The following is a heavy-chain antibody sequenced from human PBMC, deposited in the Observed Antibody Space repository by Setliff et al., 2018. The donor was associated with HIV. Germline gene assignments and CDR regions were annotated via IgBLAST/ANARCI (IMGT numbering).Heavy chain of an antibody. J-gene: IGHJ4*02. CDR3: ARGIRFGDLVPPYFDY. V-gene: IGHV4-38-2*02. D-gene: IGHD3-10*01. CDR2: IYARGST. CDR1: GYFISNGYY. Sequence: PSETLSLTCSVSGYFISNGYYWGWIRRPPGKGLEWIGSIYARGSTYYNPSLKSRVTISVDTSENQFSLKLNSVTAADTSLYFCARGIRFGDLVPPYFDYWGQGISVTVSS.